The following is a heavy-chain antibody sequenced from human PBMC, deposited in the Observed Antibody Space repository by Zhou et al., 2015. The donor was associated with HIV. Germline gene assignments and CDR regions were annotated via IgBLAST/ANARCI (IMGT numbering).Heavy chain of an antibody. V-gene: IGHV1-18*01. D-gene: IGHD1-26*01. Sequence: QVQLVQSGVEVKQPGASVKVSCKASGDSFTSYSITWVRQAPGLRLEWMGWISTYNGNTHYAQKLQGRVTMTRDTSINTAYMELSGLTSEDTAIYYCTRGRWEVPDAYWGQGSLVTVSP. CDR2: ISTYNGNT. CDR3: TRGRWEVPDAY. CDR1: GDSFTSYS. J-gene: IGHJ4*02.